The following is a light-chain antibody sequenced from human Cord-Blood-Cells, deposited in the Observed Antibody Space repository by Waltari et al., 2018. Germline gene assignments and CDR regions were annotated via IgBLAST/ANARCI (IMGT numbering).Light chain of an antibody. Sequence: DIQMTQSPSSLFASVGDRVTITCRASQGISNSLAWYQQKPGKAPKLLLYAASRLESGVPSRFSGSGSGTDYTLTISSLQPEDFATYYCQQYYSTPLFGPGTKVDIK. CDR1: QGISNS. CDR2: AAS. J-gene: IGKJ3*01. V-gene: IGKV1-NL1*01. CDR3: QQYYSTPL.